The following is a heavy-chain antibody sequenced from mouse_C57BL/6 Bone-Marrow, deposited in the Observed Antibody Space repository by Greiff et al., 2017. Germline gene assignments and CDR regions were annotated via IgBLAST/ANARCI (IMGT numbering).Heavy chain of an antibody. CDR1: GFTFSSYA. D-gene: IGHD2-3*01. V-gene: IGHV5-4*01. Sequence: EVHLVESGGGLVKPGGSLKLSCAASGFTFSSYAMSWVRQTPEKRLEWVATISDGGSYTYYPDNVKGRFTISRDNAKNNLYLQMRHLKSEDTAMYYCALIRWLPFAYWGQGTLVTVSA. CDR2: ISDGGSYT. CDR3: ALIRWLPFAY. J-gene: IGHJ3*01.